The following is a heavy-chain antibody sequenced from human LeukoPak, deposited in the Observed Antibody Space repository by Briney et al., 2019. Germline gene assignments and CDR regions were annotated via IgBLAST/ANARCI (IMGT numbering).Heavy chain of an antibody. J-gene: IGHJ4*02. CDR1: GYTFTSYD. CDR2: MNPNSGNT. V-gene: IGHV1-8*01. Sequence: GASVKVSCKASGYTFTSYDINWVRQATGQGLEWMGWMNPNSGNTGYAQKFQGRVTMTRNTSISTAYMELSSLRSEDTAVYYCARGYYYYDSSGYSEVTTVWGQGTLVTVSS. CDR3: ARGYYYYDSSGYSEVTTV. D-gene: IGHD3-22*01.